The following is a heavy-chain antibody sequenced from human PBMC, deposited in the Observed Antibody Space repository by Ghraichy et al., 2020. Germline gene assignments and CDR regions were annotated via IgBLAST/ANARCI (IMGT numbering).Heavy chain of an antibody. CDR1: GFNFGDYA. J-gene: IGHJ4*02. D-gene: IGHD4-23*01. CDR3: ARPGGYGGVPYFDY. Sequence: GESLNISCAASGFNFGDYAMHWVRQAPGKGLEWVAVISYHEREKYYADSVKGRFSISRDNFNNILYLQMNSLTSEDTAVYFCARPGGYGGVPYFDYWGRGTLVTASP. V-gene: IGHV3-30*04. CDR2: ISYHEREK.